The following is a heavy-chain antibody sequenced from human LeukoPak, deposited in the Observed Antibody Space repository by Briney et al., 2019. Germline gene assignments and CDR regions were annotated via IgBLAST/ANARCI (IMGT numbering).Heavy chain of an antibody. CDR1: GYTFTSYG. CDR2: ISAYNGNT. Sequence: ASVKVSCKASGYTFTSYGISWVRQAPGQGLEWMGWISAYNGNTNYAQKLQGRVTMTTDTSTSTAYMELRSLRSDDTAVYYCAXEAXSSWAYNWFDPWGQGTLVTVSS. J-gene: IGHJ5*02. V-gene: IGHV1-18*01. CDR3: AXEAXSSWAYNWFDP. D-gene: IGHD6-13*01.